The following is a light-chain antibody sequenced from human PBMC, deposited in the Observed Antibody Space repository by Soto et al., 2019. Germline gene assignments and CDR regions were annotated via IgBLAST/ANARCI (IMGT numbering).Light chain of an antibody. J-gene: IGLJ2*01. CDR3: SSYASGSTSVL. V-gene: IGLV2-23*01. Sequence: QSALTQPASVSGSPGQSITISCTGTSSDVGGYNLVSWYQQDPGKAPKLMIYEGNKRPSGVSNRFSGSKSGNTASLTISGLQAEDEADYYCSSYASGSTSVLFGGGTKLTVL. CDR1: SSDVGGYNL. CDR2: EGN.